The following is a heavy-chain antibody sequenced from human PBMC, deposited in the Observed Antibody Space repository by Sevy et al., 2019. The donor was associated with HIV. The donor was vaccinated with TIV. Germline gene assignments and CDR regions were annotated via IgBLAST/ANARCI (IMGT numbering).Heavy chain of an antibody. CDR3: ARAPPVVVVPGAPSWFDP. V-gene: IGHV4-34*01. CDR1: GGSSSGYY. CDR2: INHSGST. Sequence: SETLSLTCAVYGGSSSGYYWNWIRQPPGKGLEWIGAINHSGSTHYNPSLKSRITISVDTSKNQFSLRLNSVTAADTAVYYCARAPPVVVVPGAPSWFDPWGQGTLVTVSS. D-gene: IGHD2-2*01. J-gene: IGHJ5*02.